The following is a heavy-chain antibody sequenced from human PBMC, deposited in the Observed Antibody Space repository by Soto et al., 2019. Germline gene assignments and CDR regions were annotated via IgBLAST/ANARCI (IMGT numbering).Heavy chain of an antibody. CDR3: AHTHMWDPRGPRYSSSWRGPPKGLHYYYYMDV. CDR2: IYWDDDK. CDR1: GFSLSTSGVG. V-gene: IGHV2-5*02. D-gene: IGHD6-13*01. J-gene: IGHJ6*03. Sequence: SGPTLVNPTQTLTLTCTFSGFSLSTSGVGVGWIRQPPGKALEWLALIYWDDDKRYSPSLKSRLTITKDTSKNQVVLTMTNMDPVDTATYYCAHTHMWDPRGPRYSSSWRGPPKGLHYYYYMDVWGKGTTVTVSS.